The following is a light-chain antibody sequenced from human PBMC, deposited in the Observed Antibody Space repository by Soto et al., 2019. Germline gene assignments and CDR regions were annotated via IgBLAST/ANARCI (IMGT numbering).Light chain of an antibody. CDR3: QHYGSSPPIT. V-gene: IGKV3-20*01. Sequence: EIVLTQSPGTLSLSPGERATLSCRASQSISSKYLAWYQQKPGQAPRFLIYGASGRATGIPDRFSGSGSGTAFTLTISRQEPEDFAVYYCQHYGSSPPITFGQGTRLEMK. CDR1: QSISSKY. CDR2: GAS. J-gene: IGKJ5*01.